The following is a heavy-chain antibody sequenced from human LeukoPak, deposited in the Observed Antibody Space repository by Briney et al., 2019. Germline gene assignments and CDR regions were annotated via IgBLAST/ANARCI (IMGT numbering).Heavy chain of an antibody. V-gene: IGHV4-59*02. CDR1: GFTVRNNY. CDR3: ARYGGKGRNWFDP. CDR2: IYYSGST. D-gene: IGHD4-23*01. Sequence: PGGSLRLSCAAPGFTVRNNYMSWVRQAPGKGLEWIGYIYYSGSTNYNPSLKSRVTISVDTSKNQFSLKLSSVTAADTAVYYCARYGGKGRNWFDPWGQGTLVTVSS. J-gene: IGHJ5*02.